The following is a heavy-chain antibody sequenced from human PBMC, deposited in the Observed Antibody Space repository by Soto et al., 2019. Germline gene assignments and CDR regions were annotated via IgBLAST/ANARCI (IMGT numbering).Heavy chain of an antibody. D-gene: IGHD6-19*01. CDR2: IYWNDDT. CDR3: AHRRLAVAGTEYGMDV. CDR1: GGSISSYYW. Sequence: TLSLTCTVSGGSISSYYWSWIRQPPGKALEWLALIYWNDDTRYSPSLKSRVTITKDTSKNQVVLTMTNMDPVDTATYYCAHRRLAVAGTEYGMDVWGQGTTVTVSS. V-gene: IGHV2-5*01. J-gene: IGHJ6*02.